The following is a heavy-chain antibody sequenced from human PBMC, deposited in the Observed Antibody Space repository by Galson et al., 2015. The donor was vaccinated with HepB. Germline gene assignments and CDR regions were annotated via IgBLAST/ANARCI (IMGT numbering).Heavy chain of an antibody. CDR1: GGSFSGYY. CDR2: INHSGST. J-gene: IGHJ4*02. Sequence: SETLSLTCAVYGGSFSGYYWSWIRQPPGKGLEWIGEINHSGSTNYNPSLKSRVTISVDTSKNQFSLKLSSVTAADTAVYYCARPEYSSPNYYFDYWGQGTLVTVSS. V-gene: IGHV4-34*01. CDR3: ARPEYSSPNYYFDY. D-gene: IGHD6-6*01.